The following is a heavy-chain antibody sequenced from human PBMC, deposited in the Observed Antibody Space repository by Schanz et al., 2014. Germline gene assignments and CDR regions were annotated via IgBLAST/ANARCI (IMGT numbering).Heavy chain of an antibody. V-gene: IGHV3-21*01. CDR1: GFSFSTYG. CDR3: VRDKKGFVAVAGRAPFDY. CDR2: ISSSSMYI. J-gene: IGHJ4*02. Sequence: EVQVVESGGGLVQPGGSLRLSCAASGFSFSTYGMTWVRQAPGKGLEWVSSISSSSMYIYQADSMRGRFTISRDNAKNSLYLQVNNLSAEDTAVYYCVRDKKGFVAVAGRAPFDYWGQGTLVTVSS. D-gene: IGHD6-19*01.